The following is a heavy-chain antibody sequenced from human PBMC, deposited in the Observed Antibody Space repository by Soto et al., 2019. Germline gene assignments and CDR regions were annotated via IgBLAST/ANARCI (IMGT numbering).Heavy chain of an antibody. CDR1: GGSISSSSYY. D-gene: IGHD6-13*01. V-gene: IGHV4-39*01. Sequence: PSETLSLTCTVSGGSISSSSYYWGWIRQPPGKGLEWIGSIYYSGSTYYNPSLKSRVTISVDTSKNQFSLKLSSVTAADTAVYYCAISYSSSWSSPFDYWGQGTLVTVSS. J-gene: IGHJ4*02. CDR2: IYYSGST. CDR3: AISYSSSWSSPFDY.